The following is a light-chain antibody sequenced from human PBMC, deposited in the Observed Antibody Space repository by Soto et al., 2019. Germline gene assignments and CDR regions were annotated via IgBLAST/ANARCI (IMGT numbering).Light chain of an antibody. J-gene: IGLJ1*01. CDR1: SSNIGAGYD. Sequence: QAVLTQPPSVSGAPGQRVTIYCSGSSSNIGAGYDLHWYQQLPGTAPKLLIYGNSNRPSGVPDRFSGSKSGTSASLAITGLQAEDEADYYCQSYDSSLSAYVFGTGTKLTVL. V-gene: IGLV1-40*01. CDR2: GNS. CDR3: QSYDSSLSAYV.